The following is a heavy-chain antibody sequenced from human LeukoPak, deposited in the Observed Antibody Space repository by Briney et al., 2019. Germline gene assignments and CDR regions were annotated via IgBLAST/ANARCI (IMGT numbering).Heavy chain of an antibody. D-gene: IGHD2-2*01. V-gene: IGHV4-39*01. CDR3: ASSTSPPWAFFDP. CDR1: GGSISSSSYY. J-gene: IGHJ5*02. CDR2: IYYSGST. Sequence: KPSETLSLTCTVSGGSISSSSYYWGWIRQPPGKGLEWIGSIYYSGSTYYNPSLKSRVTISVDTSKNQFSLKLSSVTAADTAVYYCASSTSPPWAFFDPWGQGTLVTVSS.